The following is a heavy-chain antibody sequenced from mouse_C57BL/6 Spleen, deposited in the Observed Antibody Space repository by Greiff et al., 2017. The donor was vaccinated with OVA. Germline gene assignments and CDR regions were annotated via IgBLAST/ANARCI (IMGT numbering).Heavy chain of an antibody. J-gene: IGHJ2*01. Sequence: EVKLVESGEGLVKPGGSLKLSCAASGFTFSSYAMSWVRQTPEKRLEWVAYISSGGDYIYYADTVKGRFTISRDNARNTLYLQMSSLKSEDTAMYYCTRRRGYYEYDGGGFDYWGQGTTLTVSS. CDR2: ISSGGDYI. CDR3: TRRRGYYEYDGGGFDY. CDR1: GFTFSSYA. D-gene: IGHD2-4*01. V-gene: IGHV5S21*01.